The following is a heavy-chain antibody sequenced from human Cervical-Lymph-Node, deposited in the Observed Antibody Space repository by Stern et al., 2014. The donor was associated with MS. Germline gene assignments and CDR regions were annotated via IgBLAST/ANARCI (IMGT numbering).Heavy chain of an antibody. J-gene: IGHJ4*02. V-gene: IGHV3-21*01. CDR3: ARLSYYYDSSGLDY. Sequence: EDQLVESGGGLVQPGGSLRLSCAASGFTFSSYSMNWVRQAPGQGLEWVSSISSSSSYIYYADSVKGRFTISRDNAKNSLYLQMNSLRAEDTAVYYCARLSYYYDSSGLDYWGQGTLVTVSS. CDR2: ISSSSSYI. D-gene: IGHD3-22*01. CDR1: GFTFSSYS.